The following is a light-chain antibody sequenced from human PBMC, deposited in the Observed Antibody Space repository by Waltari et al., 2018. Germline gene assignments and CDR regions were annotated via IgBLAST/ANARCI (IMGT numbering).Light chain of an antibody. Sequence: EIVLTQSPATLSVSPGERATLSCRASQSVKTNLAWYQQKPGQAPRLLIYGASNRATGVPARFSGSGSGTDFTLTIGSLQSEDFALYYCQQYNHWPPVFTFGPGTKLDIK. V-gene: IGKV3-15*01. CDR1: QSVKTN. CDR3: QQYNHWPPVFT. CDR2: GAS. J-gene: IGKJ3*01.